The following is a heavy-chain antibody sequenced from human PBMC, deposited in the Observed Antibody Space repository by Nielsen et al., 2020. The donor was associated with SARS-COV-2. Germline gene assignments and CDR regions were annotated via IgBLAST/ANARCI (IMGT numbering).Heavy chain of an antibody. CDR3: ARDLYLYDSSGYYFFSGYGMDV. CDR2: IIPIFGTA. J-gene: IGHJ6*02. D-gene: IGHD3-22*01. Sequence: SVKVSCKASGGTFSSYAISWVRQAPGQGLEWMGGIIPIFGTANYAQKFQGRVTITADESTSTAYMELSSLRSEDTAVYYCARDLYLYDSSGYYFFSGYGMDVWGQGTTVTVSS. V-gene: IGHV1-69*13. CDR1: GGTFSSYA.